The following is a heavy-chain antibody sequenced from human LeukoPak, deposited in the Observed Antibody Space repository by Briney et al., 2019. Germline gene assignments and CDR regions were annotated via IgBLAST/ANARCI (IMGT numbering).Heavy chain of an antibody. CDR1: GYSISSGNY. D-gene: IGHD6-6*01. CDR2: IYHSGTT. J-gene: IGHJ4*02. Sequence: SETLSLTXTVSGYSISSGNYWGWIRQPPGKGLEWIGNIYHSGTTYYNPSLKSRVTISVDTSNNQFSLKLSSVTAADTAMYYCASSEYSSSSPDYWGQGTLVTVSS. CDR3: ASSEYSSSSPDY. V-gene: IGHV4-38-2*02.